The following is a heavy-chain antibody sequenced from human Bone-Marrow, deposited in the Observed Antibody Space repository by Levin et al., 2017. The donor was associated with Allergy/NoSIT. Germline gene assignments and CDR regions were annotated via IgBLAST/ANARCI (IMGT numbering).Heavy chain of an antibody. J-gene: IGHJ6*02. Sequence: PGGSLRLSCAVSGFTLNNAWINWVRQAPGKGLEWVGRFKGKTDGGATDYAAPVKGRFTISRDDSKNMLYLQMNSLKTEDTAVYYCSTVRYCSSGVCYARYYYYYGMDVWGQGTTVTVSS. CDR2: FKGKTDGGAT. CDR3: STVRYCSSGVCYARYYYYYGMDV. D-gene: IGHD2-21*02. CDR1: GFTLNNAW. V-gene: IGHV3-15*07.